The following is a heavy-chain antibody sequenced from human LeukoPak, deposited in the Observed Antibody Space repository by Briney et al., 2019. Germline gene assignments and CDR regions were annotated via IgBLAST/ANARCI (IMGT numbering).Heavy chain of an antibody. Sequence: PGGSLRLSCSASGFTFSSYAMHWVRQAPGKGLEYVSAISSNGGSTYYADSVKGRFTISRDNSKNTLYLQMSSLRAEDTAVYYCVNGDFPHLGGSGSHDYYYGMDVWGKGTTVTVSS. D-gene: IGHD3-10*01. V-gene: IGHV3-64D*06. J-gene: IGHJ6*04. CDR2: ISSNGGST. CDR3: VNGDFPHLGGSGSHDYYYGMDV. CDR1: GFTFSSYA.